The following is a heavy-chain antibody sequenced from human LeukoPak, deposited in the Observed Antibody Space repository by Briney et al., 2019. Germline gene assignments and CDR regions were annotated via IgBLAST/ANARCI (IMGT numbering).Heavy chain of an antibody. CDR2: ISTYNGHT. Sequence: GASVKVSCKASGYTFTSYGINWVRQAPGQGLEWMGWISTYNGHTNYAQKFQGRVTMTTDTSTSTASMELRSLRSDDTAVYYCARETVAGTGWFDPWGQGTLVTVSS. J-gene: IGHJ5*02. CDR1: GYTFTSYG. D-gene: IGHD6-19*01. CDR3: ARETVAGTGWFDP. V-gene: IGHV1-18*01.